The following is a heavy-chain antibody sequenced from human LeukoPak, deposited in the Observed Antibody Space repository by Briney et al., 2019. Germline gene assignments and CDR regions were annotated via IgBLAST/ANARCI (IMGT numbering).Heavy chain of an antibody. CDR1: GFTFSSYW. V-gene: IGHV3-7*01. J-gene: IGHJ6*02. Sequence: GGSLRLSCAASGFTFSSYWMSWVRQAPGKGLEWVANIKQDGSEKYYVDSVKGRFTISRANAKNSLYLQMNSLRAEDTAVYYCARDPLEWFNHHGMDVWGQGTTVTVSS. D-gene: IGHD3-3*01. CDR3: ARDPLEWFNHHGMDV. CDR2: IKQDGSEK.